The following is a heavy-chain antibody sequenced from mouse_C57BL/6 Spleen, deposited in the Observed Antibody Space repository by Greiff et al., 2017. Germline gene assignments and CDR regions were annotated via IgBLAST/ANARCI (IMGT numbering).Heavy chain of an antibody. CDR1: GYSITSGYY. CDR2: ISYDGSH. D-gene: IGHD2-5*01. CDR3: ADYSNFSFAY. J-gene: IGHJ3*01. V-gene: IGHV3-6*01. Sequence: EVKLMESGPGLVKPSQSLSFTCSVPGYSITSGYYWYWIRQFPGNILGWMGYISYDGSHTYNPSLKNRISITRDTSKNQFFLNLNSVTPEDTAPYHCADYSNFSFAYWGQGTLVTVSA.